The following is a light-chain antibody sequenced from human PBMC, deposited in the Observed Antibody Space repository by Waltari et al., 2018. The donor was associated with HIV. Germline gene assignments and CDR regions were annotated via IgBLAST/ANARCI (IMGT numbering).Light chain of an antibody. CDR2: DDG. CDR3: QVWDSSSDHVV. CDR1: NTGAKS. J-gene: IGLJ2*01. Sequence: SYVLTQPPPVSVASAPTAPMPCGGDNTGAKSVHWYQQKPGQAPVLVVYDDGDRPSEIPERFSGSNSGNTATLTIRRVEAGDEADYYCQVWDSSSDHVVFGGGTKVTVL. V-gene: IGLV3-21*02.